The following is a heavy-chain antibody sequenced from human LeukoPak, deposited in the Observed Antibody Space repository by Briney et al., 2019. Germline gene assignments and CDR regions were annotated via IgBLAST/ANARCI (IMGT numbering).Heavy chain of an antibody. V-gene: IGHV3-48*03. D-gene: IGHD3-22*01. CDR2: ISSSGSTI. CDR3: ARRGLGELGDSSGYAPFDY. CDR1: GFTFSSYE. J-gene: IGHJ4*02. Sequence: GGSLRLSCAASGFTFSSYEMNWVRQAPGKGLEWVSYISSSGSTIYYADSVKGRFTISRDNAKNSLYLQMNSLRAEDTAVYYCARRGLGELGDSSGYAPFDYWGQGTLVTVSS.